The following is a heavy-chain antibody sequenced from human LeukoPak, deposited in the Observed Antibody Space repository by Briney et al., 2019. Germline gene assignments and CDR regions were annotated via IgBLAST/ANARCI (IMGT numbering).Heavy chain of an antibody. Sequence: GGSLRLSCAASGFTFSSYAMPWVRQAPGKGLEYVSAISSNGGSTYYANSVKGRFTISRDNSKNTLFLHINSLRADDTAVYYCAKDRLGAILYFDSWGQGTLVTVSS. CDR2: ISSNGGST. V-gene: IGHV3-64*01. J-gene: IGHJ4*02. D-gene: IGHD1-26*01. CDR1: GFTFSSYA. CDR3: AKDRLGAILYFDS.